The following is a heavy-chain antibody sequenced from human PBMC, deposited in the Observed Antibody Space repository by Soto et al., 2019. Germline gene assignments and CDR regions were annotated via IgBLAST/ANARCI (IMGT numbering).Heavy chain of an antibody. Sequence: ASVKVSCKASGYTFTSYGISWVRQAPGQGLEWMGWISAYNGNTNYAQKLQGRVTMTTDTSTSTAYMELRSLRSDDTAVYYCARDLSIYYGSASYSDYWCPGLLVTVSS. V-gene: IGHV1-18*01. J-gene: IGHJ4*02. D-gene: IGHD3-10*01. CDR3: ARDLSIYYGSASYSDY. CDR2: ISAYNGNT. CDR1: GYTFTSYG.